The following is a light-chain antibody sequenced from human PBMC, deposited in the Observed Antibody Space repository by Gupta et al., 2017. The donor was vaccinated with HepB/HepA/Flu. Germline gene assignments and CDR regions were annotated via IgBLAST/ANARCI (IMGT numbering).Light chain of an antibody. CDR3: QQYYNLQF. J-gene: IGKJ4*01. V-gene: IGKV1-33*01. Sequence: DIQMTQSPSSLSASVGDRVTITCQASQDISNYLNWYQQKPGKAPKLLIYDASNLETGVPSRFSGSGSGTDFTFTISSLQPEDIATYYWQQYYNLQFFGGGTKVEIK. CDR1: QDISNY. CDR2: DAS.